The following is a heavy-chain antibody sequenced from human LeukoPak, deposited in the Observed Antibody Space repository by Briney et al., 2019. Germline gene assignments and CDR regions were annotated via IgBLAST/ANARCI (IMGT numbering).Heavy chain of an antibody. CDR3: ARVTLIYSNYNWFDP. D-gene: IGHD4-11*01. Sequence: ASVKVSCKASGGTFSSYAISWVRQAPGQGLEWMGGIIPIFGTANYAQKFQGRVTITTDESTSTAYMELSSLRSEDTAVYYCARVTLIYSNYNWFDPWGQGTLVTVSS. J-gene: IGHJ5*02. CDR1: GGTFSSYA. CDR2: IIPIFGTA. V-gene: IGHV1-69*05.